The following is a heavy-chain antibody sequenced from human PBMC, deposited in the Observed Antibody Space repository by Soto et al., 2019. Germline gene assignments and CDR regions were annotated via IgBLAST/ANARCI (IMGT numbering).Heavy chain of an antibody. CDR2: INAYNGNT. V-gene: IGHV1-18*01. J-gene: IGHJ3*02. D-gene: IGHD6-13*01. Sequence: SVKVSCKASGYTFTSYGISWVRQAPGQGLEWMGWINAYNGNTNYAQKLQGRVTMTTDTSTSTAYMELSSLRSDDTAVYYCARDREIAAAGTDAFDIWGQGTMVTVSS. CDR1: GYTFTSYG. CDR3: ARDREIAAAGTDAFDI.